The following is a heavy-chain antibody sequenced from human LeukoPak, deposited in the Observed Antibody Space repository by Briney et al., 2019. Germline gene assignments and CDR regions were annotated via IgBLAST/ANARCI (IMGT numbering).Heavy chain of an antibody. CDR2: INPNSGGT. CDR1: GYTFTGYY. Sequence: ASVKVSCKASGYTFTGYYMHWVRQARGQGLEWMGWINPNSGGTNYAQKFQGRVTMTRDTSISTAYMELSRLRSDDTAVYYCARASADIAVAGDFDYWGQGTLVTVSS. J-gene: IGHJ4*02. CDR3: ARASADIAVAGDFDY. V-gene: IGHV1-2*02. D-gene: IGHD6-19*01.